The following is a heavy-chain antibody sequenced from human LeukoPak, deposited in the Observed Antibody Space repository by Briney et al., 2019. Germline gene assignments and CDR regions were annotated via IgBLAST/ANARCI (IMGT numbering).Heavy chain of an antibody. CDR2: INPDGRDT. CDR3: TSWGDTTAEYFQR. CDR1: GFTXXXCW. D-gene: IGHD2-21*02. J-gene: IGHJ1*01. V-gene: IGHV3-7*01. Sequence: SGFTXXXCWMNWVRQAPGXGLEWVAHINPDGRDTYYVDSVKGRFTISRDNAQNSMYLQMNSLRVEDTAVYYCTSWGDTTAEYFQRWGQGTLVTVSS.